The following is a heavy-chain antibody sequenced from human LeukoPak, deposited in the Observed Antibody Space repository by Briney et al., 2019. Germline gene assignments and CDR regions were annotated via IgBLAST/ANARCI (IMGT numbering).Heavy chain of an antibody. CDR1: GYSISSGYY. J-gene: IGHJ6*03. CDR3: ARGSGSYYYMDV. Sequence: PSETLSLTCTVSGYSISSGYYWGWIRQPPGKGLEWIGSIYHSGSTYYNPSLKSRVTISVDTSKNQFSLKLSSVTAADTAVYYCARGSGSYYYMDVWGKGTTVTVSS. D-gene: IGHD1-26*01. V-gene: IGHV4-38-2*02. CDR2: IYHSGST.